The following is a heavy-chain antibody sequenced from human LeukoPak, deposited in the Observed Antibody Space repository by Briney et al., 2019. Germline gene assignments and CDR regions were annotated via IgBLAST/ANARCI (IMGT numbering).Heavy chain of an antibody. CDR1: GFTFSNAW. Sequence: TGGSLRLAWAASGFTFSNAWMGWVRQATGKRREWGGGIKRKTDGGARDYAAPVTGKFTISRHDSKNPLYLQMNSLKTEHTAVYYCTAQVKYCDYVDYWGQGTLVTVSS. V-gene: IGHV3-15*01. D-gene: IGHD2-21*01. CDR2: IKRKTDGGAR. CDR3: TAQVKYCDYVDY. J-gene: IGHJ4*02.